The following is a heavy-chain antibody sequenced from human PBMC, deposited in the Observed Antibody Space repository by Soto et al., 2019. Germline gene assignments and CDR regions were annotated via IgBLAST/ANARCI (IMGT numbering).Heavy chain of an antibody. CDR3: AGVRGTGYSSSWYSDY. D-gene: IGHD6-13*01. J-gene: IGHJ4*02. CDR2: INHSGST. V-gene: IGHV4-34*01. CDR1: GGSFSGYY. Sequence: SETLSLTCAVYGGSFSGYYWSWIRQPPGKGLEWIGEINHSGSTNYNPSLKSRVTISVDTSKNQFSLKLSSVTAADTAVYYCAGVRGTGYSSSWYSDYWGQGTLVTVSS.